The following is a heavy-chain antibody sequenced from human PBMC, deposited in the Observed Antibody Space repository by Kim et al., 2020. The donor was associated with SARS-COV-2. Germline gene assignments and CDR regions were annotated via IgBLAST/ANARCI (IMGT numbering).Heavy chain of an antibody. V-gene: IGHV4-39*01. Sequence: SETLSLTCTVSGDSISSSSYYWGWIRQPPGKGLEWIGSIYYSGSTYYNPSLKSRVTISVDTSKNQFSLKLSSVTAADPAVYYCARRLRYFDCLPNPLYLDLWGRGTLVTVSS. J-gene: IGHJ2*01. CDR2: IYYSGST. CDR3: ARRLRYFDCLPNPLYLDL. CDR1: GDSISSSSYY. D-gene: IGHD3-9*01.